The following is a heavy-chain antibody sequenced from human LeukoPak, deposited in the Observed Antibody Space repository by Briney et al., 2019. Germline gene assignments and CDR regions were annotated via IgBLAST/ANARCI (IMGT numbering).Heavy chain of an antibody. CDR3: AARQPRDGAARPNAFDI. CDR2: IYHSGST. D-gene: IGHD6-6*01. J-gene: IGHJ3*02. CDR1: GGSISSGGYY. V-gene: IGHV4-30-2*01. Sequence: PSETLSLTCTVSGGSISSGGYYWSWIRQPPGKGLEWIGYIYHSGSTYYNPSLKSRVTISVDRSKNQFSLKLSSVTAADTAVYYCAARQPRDGAARPNAFDIWGQGTMVTVSS.